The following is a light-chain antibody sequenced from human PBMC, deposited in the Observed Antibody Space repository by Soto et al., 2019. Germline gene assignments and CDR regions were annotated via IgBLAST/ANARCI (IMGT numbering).Light chain of an antibody. J-gene: IGKJ5*01. Sequence: EIVLTQSPDALSLSPGERATLSCRASQTVNNNYVAWYQQKPGQAPRLLIFRASNKATGIPARFSGSGSGTDFTLTISSLEPEDFAVYYCQQRSNWPPITFGQGTRLEIK. CDR1: QTVNNNY. CDR3: QQRSNWPPIT. CDR2: RAS. V-gene: IGKV3-11*01.